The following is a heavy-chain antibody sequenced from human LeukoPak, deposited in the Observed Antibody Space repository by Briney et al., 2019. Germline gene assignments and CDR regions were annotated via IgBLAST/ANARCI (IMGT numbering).Heavy chain of an antibody. CDR2: INHSGST. Sequence: SETLSLTCTVSGGSISSNSYSWGWLRQPPGKGLEWIGEINHSGSTNYNPSLESRVTISEDTSKNQISLKLRSVTAADTAVYYCARGPPRDYSSSGFYYNYWGQGTLVTVSS. J-gene: IGHJ4*02. CDR3: ARGPPRDYSSSGFYYNY. V-gene: IGHV4-39*07. CDR1: GGSISSNSYS. D-gene: IGHD3-22*01.